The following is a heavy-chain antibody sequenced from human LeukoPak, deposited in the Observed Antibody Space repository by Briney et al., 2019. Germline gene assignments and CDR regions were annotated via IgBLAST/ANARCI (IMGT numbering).Heavy chain of an antibody. Sequence: GGSLRLSCAASGFTVSSNYMSWVRQAPGKGLEWVSVIYSGGSTYYADSVKGRFTISRDNSKNTLYLQMNSLRAEDTAVYYCAREPNTMPRKAFHIWGQGTMVTVSS. D-gene: IGHD2-2*01. CDR1: GFTVSSNY. CDR3: AREPNTMPRKAFHI. J-gene: IGHJ3*02. V-gene: IGHV3-66*02. CDR2: IYSGGST.